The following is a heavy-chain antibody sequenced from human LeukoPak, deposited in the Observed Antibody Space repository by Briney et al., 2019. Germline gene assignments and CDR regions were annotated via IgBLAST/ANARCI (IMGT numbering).Heavy chain of an antibody. V-gene: IGHV1-2*06. Sequence: ASVTVSCKASGYTFSDFYIHWVRQAPGQGLEWMGRINPDSGDTDYAQNFQARVTMTRDTSISTAYMDLSRLRSDDTAVYYCARSAHSVNWIYYFDYWGQGTLVTVSS. D-gene: IGHD1-1*01. CDR1: GYTFSDFY. J-gene: IGHJ4*02. CDR3: ARSAHSVNWIYYFDY. CDR2: INPDSGDT.